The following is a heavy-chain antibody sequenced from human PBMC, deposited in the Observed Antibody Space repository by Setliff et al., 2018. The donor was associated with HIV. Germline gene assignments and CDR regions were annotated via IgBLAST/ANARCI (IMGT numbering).Heavy chain of an antibody. Sequence: PSETLSLTCAVYGGSFTGYQWTWIRQSPGKGLVWVSRINSDGSSTSYADSVKGRFTISRDNAKNTLYLQMNSLRAEDTAVYYCARELREGYTFWSAGGGFDYWGQGTLVTVSS. D-gene: IGHD3-3*01. CDR3: ARELREGYTFWSAGGGFDY. CDR1: GGSFTGYQ. J-gene: IGHJ4*02. CDR2: INSDGSST. V-gene: IGHV3-74*01.